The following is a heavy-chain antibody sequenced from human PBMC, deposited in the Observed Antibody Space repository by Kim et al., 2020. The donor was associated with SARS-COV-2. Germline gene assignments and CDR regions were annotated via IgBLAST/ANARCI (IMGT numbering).Heavy chain of an antibody. V-gene: IGHV1-46*01. D-gene: IGHD6-13*01. CDR3: ARGGGKRIAFSSWWFDP. Sequence: ASVKVSCKASGYTFTSYYMHWVRQAPGQGLEWMGIINPSGGSTSYAQKFQGRVTMTRDTSTSTVYMELSSLRSEDTAVYYCARGGGKRIAFSSWWFDPWGQGTLVTVSS. CDR1: GYTFTSYY. CDR2: INPSGGST. J-gene: IGHJ5*02.